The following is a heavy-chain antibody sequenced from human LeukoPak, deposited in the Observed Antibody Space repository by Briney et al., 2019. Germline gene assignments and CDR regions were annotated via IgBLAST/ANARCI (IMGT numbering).Heavy chain of an antibody. CDR1: GFSFSTYR. D-gene: IGHD6-6*01. J-gene: IGHJ4*02. CDR2: ISSNNGYI. CDR3: ARDLGTRKSIAFAD. Sequence: PGGSLRLSCAASGFSFSTYRMNCVRQAPGKGMEWVASISSNNGYIYYADSVKGRFTISRDNGENSLHLQMNSLRAEDAAVYYCARDLGTRKSIAFADWGQGTLVTVSS. V-gene: IGHV3-21*01.